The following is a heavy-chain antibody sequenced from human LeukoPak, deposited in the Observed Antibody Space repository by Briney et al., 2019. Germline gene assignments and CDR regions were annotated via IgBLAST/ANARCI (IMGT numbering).Heavy chain of an antibody. Sequence: GGSLRLSCAASGFTFSDYYMNWIRQAPGKGLEWVSHIDSSGSTIYYADSVKGRFTISRDNARNSLYLQMNSLRAEDTAVYYCARDSALVVVVPAAISFGAFDIWGQGTMVTVSS. CDR3: ARDSALVVVVPAAISFGAFDI. J-gene: IGHJ3*02. CDR2: IDSSGSTI. V-gene: IGHV3-11*04. CDR1: GFTFSDYY. D-gene: IGHD2-2*02.